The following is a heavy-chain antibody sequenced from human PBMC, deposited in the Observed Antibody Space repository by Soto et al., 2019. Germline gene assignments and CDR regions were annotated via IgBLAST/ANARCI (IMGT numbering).Heavy chain of an antibody. D-gene: IGHD3-16*01. J-gene: IGHJ4*02. CDR1: GGSISSSSYY. CDR2: MYYSGST. V-gene: IGHV4-39*01. CDR3: ASLRIPERPFDY. Sequence: SETLSLTSTVSGGSISSSSYYWGWVRQPPGKGLEWIGSMYYSGSTYYNPSLKNRVTISVDTSKNRFSLKLSSVTAADTAVFYCASLRIPERPFDYWGQGTLVTVPQ.